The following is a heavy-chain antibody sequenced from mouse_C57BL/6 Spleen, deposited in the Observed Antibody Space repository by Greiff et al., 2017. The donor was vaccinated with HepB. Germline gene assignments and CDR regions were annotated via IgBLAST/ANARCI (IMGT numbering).Heavy chain of an antibody. CDR2: IDPSDSYT. Sequence: QVQLQQPGAELVKPGASVKLSCKASGYTFTSYWMQWVKQRPGQGLEWIGEIDPSDSYTNYNQKFKGKATLTVDTSSSTAYMQLSSLTSEDSAVYYCARTFDDGSSTGYWGQGTTLTVSS. V-gene: IGHV1-50*01. J-gene: IGHJ2*01. CDR1: GYTFTSYW. CDR3: ARTFDDGSSTGY. D-gene: IGHD1-1*01.